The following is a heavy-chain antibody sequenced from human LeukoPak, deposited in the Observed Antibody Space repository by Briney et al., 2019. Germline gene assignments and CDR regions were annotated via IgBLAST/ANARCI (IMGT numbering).Heavy chain of an antibody. CDR3: ARDKGPYWYFDL. V-gene: IGHV4-59*01. J-gene: IGHJ2*01. Sequence: SSETLSLTCTVSGGSISSYYWSWIRKPPGKGLEWIGYIYYSGSTDYNPSLKSRVTISVDTSKNQISLRLSSVTAADTAVYHCARDKGPYWYFDLWGRGTLVTISS. CDR1: GGSISSYY. CDR2: IYYSGST.